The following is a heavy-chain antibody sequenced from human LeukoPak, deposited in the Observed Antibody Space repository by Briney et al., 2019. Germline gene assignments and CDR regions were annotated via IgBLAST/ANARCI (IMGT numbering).Heavy chain of an antibody. CDR1: VASFVTYS. D-gene: IGHD4-17*01. Sequence: SETLSLTGLFFVASFVTYSWTWFGKPPGRGRGWIGYISYSGSTNYDPSLKSRVTISVDTSKNQFSLKLSSVTAADTAVYYCARDPTTVTKGFDIWGQGTMVTVSS. CDR3: ARDPTTVTKGFDI. J-gene: IGHJ3*02. CDR2: ISYSGST. V-gene: IGHV4-59*01.